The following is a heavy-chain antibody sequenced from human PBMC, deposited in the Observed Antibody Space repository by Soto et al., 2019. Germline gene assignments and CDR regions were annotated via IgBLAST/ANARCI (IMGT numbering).Heavy chain of an antibody. CDR3: AKDVGTTVSARAAFDI. V-gene: IGHV3-23*01. Sequence: GGSLRLSCAASGFTFSNYAMSWVRQAPGKGLEWVSAISASGGSTYYADSVKGRFTISRDNSKNTLYLQMNSLRAEDTAVYYCAKDVGTTVSARAAFDIWGQGTMVTVSS. J-gene: IGHJ3*02. CDR1: GFTFSNYA. CDR2: ISASGGST. D-gene: IGHD4-17*01.